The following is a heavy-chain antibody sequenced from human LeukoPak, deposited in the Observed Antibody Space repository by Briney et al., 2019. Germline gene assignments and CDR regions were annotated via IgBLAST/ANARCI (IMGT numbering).Heavy chain of an antibody. Sequence: GGSLRLSCAASGFTFSSYEMSWVRQAPGKGLEWVSAFSGSGGSTDYADSVKGRFTISRDNSKNALYLQMNSLRAEDTAVYYCAKGISADGYNFARGADYWGQGAQVIASS. CDR1: GFTFSSYE. V-gene: IGHV3-23*01. CDR2: FSGSGGST. CDR3: AKGISADGYNFARGADY. D-gene: IGHD5-24*01. J-gene: IGHJ4*02.